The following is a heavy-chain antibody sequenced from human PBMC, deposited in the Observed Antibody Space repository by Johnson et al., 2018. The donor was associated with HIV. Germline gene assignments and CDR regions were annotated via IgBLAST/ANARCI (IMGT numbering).Heavy chain of an antibody. D-gene: IGHD1-26*01. CDR1: GFTVSSNY. Sequence: VQLVESGGGLIQPGGSLRLSCAASGFTVSSNYMSWVRQAPGKGLEWVSAISGSGGSTYYADSVKGRFTISRDNSKNTLYLQMNSLRAEDTAVYYCAGRELDAFDIWGQGTMVTVSS. CDR2: ISGSGGST. V-gene: IGHV3-23*04. J-gene: IGHJ3*02. CDR3: AGRELDAFDI.